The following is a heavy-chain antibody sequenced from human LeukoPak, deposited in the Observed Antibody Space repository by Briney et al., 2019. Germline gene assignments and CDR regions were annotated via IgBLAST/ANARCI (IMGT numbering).Heavy chain of an antibody. J-gene: IGHJ4*02. Sequence: SGPTLMKPTQTLALTCTFSGFSLSTSGVGVGWIRQPPGKALECLALIYWNDDKRYSPSLKSSLTITKDTYKTQVLLTMTNMDPVATAKYSCAHRSPGGGFDYWGQGTLVTVSS. CDR3: AHRSPGGGFDY. CDR2: IYWNDDK. V-gene: IGHV2-5*01. D-gene: IGHD3-10*01. CDR1: GFSLSTSGVG.